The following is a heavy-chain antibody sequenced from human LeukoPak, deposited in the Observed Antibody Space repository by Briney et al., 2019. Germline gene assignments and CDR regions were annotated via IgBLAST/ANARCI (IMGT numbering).Heavy chain of an antibody. V-gene: IGHV1-8*02. D-gene: IGHD3-22*01. CDR2: MNPNSGNT. Sequence: ASVKVSCKASGYTFTSYYMHWVRQATGQGLERMGWMNPNSGNTGYAQKFQGRVTMTRNTSISTAYMELSSLRSEDTAVYYCARDRRDYYDSSGYYSHYWGQGTLVTVSS. CDR1: GYTFTSYY. J-gene: IGHJ4*02. CDR3: ARDRRDYYDSSGYYSHY.